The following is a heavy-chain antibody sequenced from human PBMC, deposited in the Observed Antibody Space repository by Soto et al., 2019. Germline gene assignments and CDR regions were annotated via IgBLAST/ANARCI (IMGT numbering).Heavy chain of an antibody. CDR3: AREWRSGDSVPFDY. CDR1: GDSISSSNSY. J-gene: IGHJ4*02. Sequence: QVQLQESGPGLVKPSQTLSLTCTVSGDSISSSNSYWSWIRQHPGKGLEWIGYIHYRGTTAYNPSPESRLIISVDTSKSQFSLRLSSVTAADTAVYYCAREWRSGDSVPFDYWGQGTLVTVSS. D-gene: IGHD2-21*02. V-gene: IGHV4-31*03. CDR2: IHYRGTT.